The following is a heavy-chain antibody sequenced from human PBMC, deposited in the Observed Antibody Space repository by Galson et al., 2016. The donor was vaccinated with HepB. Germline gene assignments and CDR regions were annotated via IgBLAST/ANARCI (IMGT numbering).Heavy chain of an antibody. CDR2: IQPSGFTT. CDR3: AKDSNNWSFDY. CDR1: GYSFANYH. D-gene: IGHD1-1*01. Sequence: SVKVSCKASGYSFANYHMQWVRQAPGQGVEWMGTIQPSGFTTSLAQKFRDRLTLTRDTSTGTFYLELTSLRSGDTAIYFCAKDSNNWSFDYWGQGTLVTVSS. J-gene: IGHJ4*02. V-gene: IGHV1-46*01.